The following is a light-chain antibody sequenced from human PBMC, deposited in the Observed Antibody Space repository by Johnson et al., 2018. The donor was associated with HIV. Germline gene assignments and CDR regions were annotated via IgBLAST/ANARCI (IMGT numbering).Light chain of an antibody. CDR1: SSNIANNY. CDR2: ENN. CDR3: GTWDSSRSAPYV. Sequence: QSVLTQPPSVSAAPGQKVTISCSGSSSNIANNYVSWYQQLPGTAPKLLIYENNKRPSGIPDRFSGSKSGTSATLGITGLQTGDEADNYCGTWDSSRSAPYVFGTVTQVTVL. V-gene: IGLV1-51*02. J-gene: IGLJ1*01.